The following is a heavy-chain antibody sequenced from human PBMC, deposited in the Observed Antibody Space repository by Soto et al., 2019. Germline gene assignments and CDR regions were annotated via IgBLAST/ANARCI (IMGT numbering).Heavy chain of an antibody. CDR3: GRERQWEPVPY. J-gene: IGHJ4*02. CDR2: ISGYNSNT. V-gene: IGHV1-18*01. Sequence: ASVKVSCKASGYSFSNYGITWVRQAPGQGLEWMGWISGYNSNTNYAQKFEGRVRMTKDTTRSTAYLEVRNLRFDDTAVYYCGRERQWEPVPYWGQGTPVTV. CDR1: GYSFSNYG. D-gene: IGHD1-26*01.